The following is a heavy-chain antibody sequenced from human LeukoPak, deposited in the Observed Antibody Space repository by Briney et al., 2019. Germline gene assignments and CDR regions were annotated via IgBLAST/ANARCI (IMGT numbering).Heavy chain of an antibody. Sequence: SETLSLTCTVSGGSIRSSYYYWSWIRQPPGKGLEWIGYIYYSGSTNYNPSLKSRVTISVDTSKNQFSLKLSSVTAADTAVYYCARDRGDISLWFDPWGQGTLVTVSS. V-gene: IGHV4-61*01. J-gene: IGHJ5*02. D-gene: IGHD3-9*01. CDR1: GGSIRSSYYY. CDR2: IYYSGST. CDR3: ARDRGDISLWFDP.